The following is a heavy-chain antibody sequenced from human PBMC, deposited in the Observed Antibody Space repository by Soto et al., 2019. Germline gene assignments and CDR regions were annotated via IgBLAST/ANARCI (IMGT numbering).Heavy chain of an antibody. CDR3: ARVDLGTYLTSSIIDY. CDR1: GGSISSGGYY. V-gene: IGHV4-31*03. D-gene: IGHD3-10*01. CDR2: IYYSGST. J-gene: IGHJ4*02. Sequence: SETLSLTCTVSGGSISSGGYYWSWIRQHPGKGLEWIGYIYYSGSTYYNPSLKSRVTISVDTSKNQFSLKLSSVTAADTAVYYCARVDLGTYLTSSIIDYWGQGTLVTVSS.